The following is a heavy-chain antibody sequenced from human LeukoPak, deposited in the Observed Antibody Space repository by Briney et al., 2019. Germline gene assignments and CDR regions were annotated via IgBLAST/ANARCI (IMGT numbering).Heavy chain of an antibody. D-gene: IGHD4-23*01. CDR1: GFTFSSYA. J-gene: IGHJ4*02. V-gene: IGHV3-30-3*01. CDR3: ARSHDIDYGGNAY. CDR2: ISYDGSNK. Sequence: PGGSLRLSCAASGFTFSSYAMHWVRQAPGKGLEWVAVISYDGSNKYYADSVKGRFTISRDNSKNTLYLQMNSLRAEDTAVYYCARSHDIDYGGNAYWGQGTLVTVSS.